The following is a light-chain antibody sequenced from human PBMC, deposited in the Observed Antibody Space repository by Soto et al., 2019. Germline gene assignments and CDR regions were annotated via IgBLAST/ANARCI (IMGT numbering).Light chain of an antibody. CDR2: DNT. CDR3: QSYDNSLSGVV. CDR1: RSNIGAGYD. Sequence: QPVLRQPSSVSGAPGQRVTISCTGSRSNIGAGYDVHWYQQLPGTVPKLLIYDNTNRPSGVPDRFSASKSGTSASLAISGLQAEDEADYYCQSYDNSLSGVVFGGGTKLTVL. J-gene: IGLJ2*01. V-gene: IGLV1-40*01.